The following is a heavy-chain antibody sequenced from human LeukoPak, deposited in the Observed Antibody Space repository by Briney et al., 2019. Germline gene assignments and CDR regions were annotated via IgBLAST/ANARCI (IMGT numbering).Heavy chain of an antibody. CDR3: ARDRGGGDFWSGYHDALDI. J-gene: IGHJ3*02. D-gene: IGHD3-3*01. CDR1: GFTFSTYW. Sequence: PGGSLRLSCAASGFTFSTYWMTWVRQAPGKGLEWVANIKDDGNQKYYGDSVKGRFTTSRDNAEISLYLQIDSLRAEDTAVYYCARDRGGGDFWSGYHDALDIWGQGTMVTVSS. V-gene: IGHV3-7*01. CDR2: IKDDGNQK.